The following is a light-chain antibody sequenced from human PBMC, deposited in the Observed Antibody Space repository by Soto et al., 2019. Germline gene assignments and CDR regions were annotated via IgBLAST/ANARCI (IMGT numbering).Light chain of an antibody. Sequence: QSVLTQPASVSGSPGQSITISCTGTSSDIGDYKYVSWYQQHPGNPPKLIIYDVSDRPSGVSNRFSGSKSGNTASLTISGLPAEDEANYYCSSYTITSAYWVFGGGTKLTVL. CDR2: DVS. CDR3: SSYTITSAYWV. J-gene: IGLJ3*02. CDR1: SSDIGDYKY. V-gene: IGLV2-14*03.